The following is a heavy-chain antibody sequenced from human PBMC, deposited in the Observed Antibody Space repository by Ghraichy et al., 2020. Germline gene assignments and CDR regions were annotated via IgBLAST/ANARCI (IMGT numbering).Heavy chain of an antibody. J-gene: IGHJ4*02. Sequence: SGPTLVKPTQTLTLTCTFSGFSLSTSGVGVGWIRQPPGKALEWLALIYWNDDKRYSPSLKSRLTITKDTSKNQVVLTMTNMDPVDTATYYCAHSRGSRSPMRQAHFDYWGQGTLVTVSS. V-gene: IGHV2-5*01. CDR2: IYWNDDK. CDR3: AHSRGSRSPMRQAHFDY. CDR1: GFSLSTSGVG.